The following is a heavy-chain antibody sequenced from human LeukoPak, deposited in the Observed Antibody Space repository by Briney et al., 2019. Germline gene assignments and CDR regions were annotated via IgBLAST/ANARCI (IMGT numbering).Heavy chain of an antibody. J-gene: IGHJ6*02. CDR1: GFTFSSYS. V-gene: IGHV3-21*01. Sequence: PGGSLRLSCAASGFTFSSYSMNWVRQAPGKGLEWVSSISSSSSYIYYADSVKGRFIISRDNAKNSLYLQMNSLRAEDTAVYYCARSRHCSSTSCYTHHYYYYYGMDVWGQGTTVTVSS. CDR2: ISSSSSYI. CDR3: ARSRHCSSTSCYTHHYYYYYGMDV. D-gene: IGHD2-2*02.